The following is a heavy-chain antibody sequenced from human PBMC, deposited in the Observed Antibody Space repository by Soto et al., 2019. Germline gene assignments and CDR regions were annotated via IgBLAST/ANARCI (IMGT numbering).Heavy chain of an antibody. CDR1: GGSVSSGSYY. D-gene: IGHD3-22*01. CDR3: ARAPTPKTYYYDSSGNLTSSPFDY. V-gene: IGHV4-61*01. CDR2: IYYSGST. J-gene: IGHJ4*02. Sequence: PLSLTCTVSGGSVSSGSYYWGWIRQPPGKGLEWIGYIYYSGSTNYNPSLKSRVTISVDTSKNQFSLKLSSVTAADTAVYYCARAPTPKTYYYDSSGNLTSSPFDYWGQGTLVTVSS.